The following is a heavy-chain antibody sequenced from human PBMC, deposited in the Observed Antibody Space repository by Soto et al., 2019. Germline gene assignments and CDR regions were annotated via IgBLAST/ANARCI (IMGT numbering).Heavy chain of an antibody. CDR2: ISYDGSNK. CDR1: GFTFSSYG. D-gene: IGHD3-16*01. V-gene: IGHV3-30*18. J-gene: IGHJ6*02. Sequence: PGGSLRLSCAASGFTFSSYGMHWVRQAPGKGLEWVAVISYDGSNKYYADSVKGRFTISRDNSKNTLYLQMNSLRAEDTAVYYCAKDRPRWGYYYYGMDVWGQGTTVTVSS. CDR3: AKDRPRWGYYYYGMDV.